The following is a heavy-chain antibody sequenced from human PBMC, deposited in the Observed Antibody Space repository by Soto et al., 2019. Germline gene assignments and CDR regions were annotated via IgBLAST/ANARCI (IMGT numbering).Heavy chain of an antibody. Sequence: EVQLVESGGGLVQPGRSLRLSCAASGFSFDDYAMHWVRQAPGRGLEWVSGIGWNSGTIDYADSVKGRFTISRDNAKNSLYLQMNSLRTEDTALYYCARIVYSSSSGFDYRGQGTLVTVSS. V-gene: IGHV3-9*01. D-gene: IGHD6-6*01. CDR3: ARIVYSSSSGFDY. CDR2: IGWNSGTI. J-gene: IGHJ4*02. CDR1: GFSFDDYA.